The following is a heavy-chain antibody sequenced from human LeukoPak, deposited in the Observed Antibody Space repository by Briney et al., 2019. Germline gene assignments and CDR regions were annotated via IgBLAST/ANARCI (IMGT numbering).Heavy chain of an antibody. V-gene: IGHV1-8*01. D-gene: IGHD5/OR15-5a*01. CDR3: ARILRSDAAFDI. CDR1: GYTFTSDD. Sequence: ASVKVSCKASGYTFTSDDINWVRQATGQGLEWMGWMNPNSGNTGYAQKFQGRVTMTRYTSISTAYMELSSLRSEDTAVYYCARILRSDAAFDIWGQGTMVTVSS. CDR2: MNPNSGNT. J-gene: IGHJ3*02.